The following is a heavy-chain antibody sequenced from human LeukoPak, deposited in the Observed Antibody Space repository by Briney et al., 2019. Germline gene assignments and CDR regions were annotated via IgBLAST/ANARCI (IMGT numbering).Heavy chain of an antibody. D-gene: IGHD6-19*01. CDR3: AWQTSGSGWYYFDY. J-gene: IGHJ4*02. V-gene: IGHV4-39*01. CDR1: GGSISSSSYY. Sequence: SETLSLTCTVSGGSISSSSYYWGWIRQPPGKGLEWIGSIYYSGSTYYNPSLKSRVTISVDTSKNQFSLKLSSVTAADTAVYYCAWQTSGSGWYYFDYWGQGTLVTVSS. CDR2: IYYSGST.